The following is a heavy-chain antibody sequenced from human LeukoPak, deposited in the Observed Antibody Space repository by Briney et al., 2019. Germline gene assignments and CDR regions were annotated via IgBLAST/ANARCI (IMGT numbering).Heavy chain of an antibody. CDR2: ISGSGGST. Sequence: GGSLRLSCAASGFTFSNFGMSWVRQAPGKGLEWVSAISGSGGSTYYADSVKGRFTISRDNSKNTLYLQMNSLRAEDTAVYYCAKDAPPHDILTGYYYLLDYFDYWGQGTLVTVSS. V-gene: IGHV3-23*01. D-gene: IGHD3-9*01. J-gene: IGHJ4*02. CDR3: AKDAPPHDILTGYYYLLDYFDY. CDR1: GFTFSNFG.